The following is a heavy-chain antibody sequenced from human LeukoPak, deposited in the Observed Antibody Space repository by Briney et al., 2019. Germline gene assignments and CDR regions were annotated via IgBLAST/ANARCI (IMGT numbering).Heavy chain of an antibody. CDR1: GFTFSDYY. Sequence: GGSLRLSCAASGFTFSDYYMSWIRQAPGKGLEWVSYISSSGSTIYYADSVKGRFTISRDNAKNSLYLQMSSLRAEDTAVYYCARDGESIAAAAYNWFDPWGQGTLVTVSS. J-gene: IGHJ5*02. D-gene: IGHD6-13*01. V-gene: IGHV3-11*01. CDR2: ISSSGSTI. CDR3: ARDGESIAAAAYNWFDP.